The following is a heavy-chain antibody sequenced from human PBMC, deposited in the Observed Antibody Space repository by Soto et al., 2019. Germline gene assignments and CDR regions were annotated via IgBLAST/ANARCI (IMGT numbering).Heavy chain of an antibody. D-gene: IGHD2-21*01. V-gene: IGHV1-8*02. CDR3: ASRRSMGPDDAFDI. CDR1: GGTFSSYA. Sequence: ASVKVSCKASGGTFSSYAISWVRQAPGQGLEWMGGMIPICDTADYAQKFQGRVTMTRNTSISTAYMELSSLRSEDTAVYYCASRRSMGPDDAFDIWGQWTMVTVSS. J-gene: IGHJ3*02. CDR2: MIPICDTA.